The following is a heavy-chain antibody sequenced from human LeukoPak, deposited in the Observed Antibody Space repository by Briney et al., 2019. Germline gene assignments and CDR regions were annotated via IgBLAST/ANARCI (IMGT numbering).Heavy chain of an antibody. CDR2: INQDGSEN. Sequence: GSLRLSCAASGFTVSSNYMSWVRQAPGMGLEWEANINQDGSENYYVDSVKGRFTISRENAKNSLYLQMNSLRAEDTAVYYCARRTVGDTFDPWGQGTLVTVSS. D-gene: IGHD3-10*01. CDR3: ARRTVGDTFDP. CDR1: GFTVSSNY. V-gene: IGHV3-7*03. J-gene: IGHJ5*02.